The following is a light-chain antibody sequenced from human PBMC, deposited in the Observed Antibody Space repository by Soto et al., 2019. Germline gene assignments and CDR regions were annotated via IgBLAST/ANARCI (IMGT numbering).Light chain of an antibody. Sequence: ALTQPASVSGSPGQSITLSCTRASSGVENYNLVSWYQHHPGKAPKLIIYEGSQRPSGVSDRFSGSKSGNTASLTISGLQAEDEADYYCSSYAGAVVFGGGTKLTVL. J-gene: IGLJ2*01. CDR3: SSYAGAVV. CDR1: SSGVENYNL. V-gene: IGLV2-23*01. CDR2: EGS.